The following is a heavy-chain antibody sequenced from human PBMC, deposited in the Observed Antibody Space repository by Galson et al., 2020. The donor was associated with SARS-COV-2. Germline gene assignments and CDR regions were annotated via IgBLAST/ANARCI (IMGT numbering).Heavy chain of an antibody. CDR2: FSGSGDRT. Sequence: GGSLRLSCAASGFMFRSYALSWVRQAPGKGLEWVSGFSGSGDRTNYADSVKGRFTISRDNSKNTLYLQMNSLRAEDTAIYYCATPRGYYYYFGMDVWGQGTTVTVSS. V-gene: IGHV3-23*01. CDR3: ATPRGYYYYFGMDV. J-gene: IGHJ6*02. CDR1: GFMFRSYA.